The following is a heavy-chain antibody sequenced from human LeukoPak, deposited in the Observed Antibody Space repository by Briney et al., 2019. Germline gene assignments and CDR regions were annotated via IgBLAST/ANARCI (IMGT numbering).Heavy chain of an antibody. CDR2: IYYSGST. J-gene: IGHJ4*02. D-gene: IGHD1/OR15-1a*01. CDR1: GGSISSSSYY. CDR3: ARHIEYNWNNPLYFDY. Sequence: SETLSLTCTVSGGSISSSSYYWGWIRQPPGKGPEWIGSIYYSGSTYYNPSLKSRVTISVDTSKNQFSLKLSSVTAADTAVYYCARHIEYNWNNPLYFDYWGQGTLVTVSS. V-gene: IGHV4-39*01.